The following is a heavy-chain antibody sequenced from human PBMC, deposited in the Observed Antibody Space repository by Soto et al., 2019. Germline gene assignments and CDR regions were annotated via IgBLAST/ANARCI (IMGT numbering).Heavy chain of an antibody. J-gene: IGHJ4*02. Sequence: EVQLVESGGGLVNPGGSLRLSCAASGFTFSNAWMNWVRQAPGQGLEWVARFKSWGDGGTTDYAAPVKGRFTISRDDSENTLCLQMDSLKIEDTAVYFCTSDLPGVTTNSGFDYWGQGILVTVSS. CDR3: TSDLPGVTTNSGFDY. V-gene: IGHV3-15*07. CDR2: FKSWGDGGTT. CDR1: GFTFSNAW. D-gene: IGHD7-27*01.